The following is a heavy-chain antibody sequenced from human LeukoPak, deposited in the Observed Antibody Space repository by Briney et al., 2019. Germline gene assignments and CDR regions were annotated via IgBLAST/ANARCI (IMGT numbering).Heavy chain of an antibody. Sequence: GRSLRLSCAASGFTFSSYGMHWVRQAPGKGLEWVAVISYDGSNKYYADSVKGRFTISRGNSKNTLYLQMNSLRAEDTAVYYCAKVGGKLDSSGYYDYWGQGTLVTVSS. CDR1: GFTFSSYG. CDR2: ISYDGSNK. J-gene: IGHJ4*02. D-gene: IGHD3-22*01. CDR3: AKVGGKLDSSGYYDY. V-gene: IGHV3-30*18.